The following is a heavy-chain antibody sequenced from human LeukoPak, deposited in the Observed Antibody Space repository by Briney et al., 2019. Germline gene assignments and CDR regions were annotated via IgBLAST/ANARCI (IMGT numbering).Heavy chain of an antibody. CDR1: GYTFTSYG. Sequence: ASVKVSCKASGYTFTSYGISWVRQAPGQGLEWMGWISAYNGNTNYAQKLQGRVTMTTDTSTSTAYMELRSLRSDDTAVYYCARGAYDFWSGYYPFDYWSQGTLVTVSS. CDR3: ARGAYDFWSGYYPFDY. CDR2: ISAYNGNT. J-gene: IGHJ4*02. V-gene: IGHV1-18*01. D-gene: IGHD3-3*01.